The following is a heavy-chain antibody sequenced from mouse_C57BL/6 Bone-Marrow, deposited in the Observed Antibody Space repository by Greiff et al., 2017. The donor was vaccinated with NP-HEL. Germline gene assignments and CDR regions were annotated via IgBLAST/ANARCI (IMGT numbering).Heavy chain of an antibody. CDR1: GYTFTSYG. V-gene: IGHV1-81*01. D-gene: IGHD2-3*01. CDR2: IYPRSGNT. CDR3: ARCDGYYGAY. Sequence: QVQLKQSGAELARPGASVKLSCKASGYTFTSYGISWVKQRTGQGLEWIGEIYPRSGNTYYNEKFKGKATLTADKSSSTAYMELRSLTSEDSAVYFCARCDGYYGAYWGQGTLVTVSA. J-gene: IGHJ3*01.